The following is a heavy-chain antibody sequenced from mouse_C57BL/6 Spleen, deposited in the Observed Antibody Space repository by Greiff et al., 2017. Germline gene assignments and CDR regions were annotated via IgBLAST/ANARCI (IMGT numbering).Heavy chain of an antibody. CDR2: LSDGGSYT. CDR1: GFTFSSYA. D-gene: IGHD1-1*01. J-gene: IGHJ3*01. V-gene: IGHV5-4*01. Sequence: EVKLVESGGGLVKPGGSLKLSCAASGFTFSSYAMSWVRQTPEKRLEWVATLSDGGSYTYYPDNVKGRFTISRDNAKNNRYLQMSHLKSEDTAMYYCAREDLLFAWFAYWGQGTLVTVSA. CDR3: AREDLLFAWFAY.